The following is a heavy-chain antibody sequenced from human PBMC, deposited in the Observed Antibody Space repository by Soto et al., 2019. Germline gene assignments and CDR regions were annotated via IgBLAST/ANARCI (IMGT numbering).Heavy chain of an antibody. CDR1: GFTVSNNY. J-gene: IGHJ4*02. CDR3: ARDGTYNWV. CDR2: IYSGGAT. Sequence: EVQLVESGGGLVQPGGSLRLSCAASGFTVSNNYMRWVRQAPGKGLEWGSLIYSGGATYYADSVKGRFTISRDNSKNPLYLQMNSLRAEDTAVYYCARDGTYNWVGGQGILVTFSS. D-gene: IGHD1-1*01. V-gene: IGHV3-66*01.